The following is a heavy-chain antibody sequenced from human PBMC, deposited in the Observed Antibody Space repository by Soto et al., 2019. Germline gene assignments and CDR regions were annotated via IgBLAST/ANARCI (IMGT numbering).Heavy chain of an antibody. D-gene: IGHD6-19*01. CDR2: ISACNGNT. J-gene: IGHJ6*03. Sequence: ASVKVSFTASGYTFTSYGISWVRQAPGQGLEWMGWISACNGNTNYAQKLQGRVTMTTDTSTSTAYMELRSLRSDDTAVYYCARPRIAVAGHYYYYYMDVWGKGTTVTVSS. CDR1: GYTFTSYG. V-gene: IGHV1-18*01. CDR3: ARPRIAVAGHYYYYYMDV.